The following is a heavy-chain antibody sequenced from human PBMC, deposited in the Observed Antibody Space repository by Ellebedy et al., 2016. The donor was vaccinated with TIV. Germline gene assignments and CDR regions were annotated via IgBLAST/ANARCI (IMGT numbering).Heavy chain of an antibody. D-gene: IGHD3-10*01. J-gene: IGHJ6*02. CDR3: SRHRGYGMDV. CDR2: IDPTDSYT. CDR1: GYSFSTYW. V-gene: IGHV5-10-1*01. Sequence: GESLKISCKASGYSFSTYWITWVRQMPGKGLEWMGKIDPTDSYTNYSPSFQGLVTLSADESASTADLQWPSLKASDSATYYCSRHRGYGMDVWGQGTTVTVSS.